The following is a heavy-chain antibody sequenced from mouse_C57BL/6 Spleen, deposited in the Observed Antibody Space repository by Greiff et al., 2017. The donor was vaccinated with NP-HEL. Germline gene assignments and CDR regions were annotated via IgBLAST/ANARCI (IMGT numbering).Heavy chain of an antibody. CDR1: GFTFSSYA. D-gene: IGHD6-2*01. Sequence: EVQGVESGGGLVKPGGSLKLSCAASGFTFSSYAMSWVRQTPEKRLEWVATISDGGSYTYYPDNVKGRFTISRDNAKNNLYLQMSHLKSEDTAMYYCAREDLFYYAMDYWGQGTSVTVSS. CDR3: AREDLFYYAMDY. V-gene: IGHV5-4*01. CDR2: ISDGGSYT. J-gene: IGHJ4*01.